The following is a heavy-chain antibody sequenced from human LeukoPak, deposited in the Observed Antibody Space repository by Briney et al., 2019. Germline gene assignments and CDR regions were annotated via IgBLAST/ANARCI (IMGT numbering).Heavy chain of an antibody. D-gene: IGHD1-26*01. CDR1: GCTFSSYW. Sequence: PGGSLRLSCAASGCTFSSYWMHWVRQAPGKGLVWVSRIASDGSTVYADSVKGRFTISSDNPKDTVYLQMNSLRVDDTAVYYCIGSGGWPGYWGQGTLVTVSS. J-gene: IGHJ4*02. CDR3: IGSGGWPGY. CDR2: IASDGST. V-gene: IGHV3-74*01.